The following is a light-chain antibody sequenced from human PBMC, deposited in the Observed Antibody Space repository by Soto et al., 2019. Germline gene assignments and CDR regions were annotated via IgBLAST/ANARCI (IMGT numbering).Light chain of an antibody. Sequence: QSALTQPPSASGSPGQSVTISCTGTSGDVGGYNYVSWYQQHPGKAPKLMIYEVSKRPSGVPDRFSGSKSGNTASLTVSGLQAEDEADYYCSSQAGSDSLMVFGGGTKLTVL. V-gene: IGLV2-8*01. CDR3: SSQAGSDSLMV. CDR1: SGDVGGYNY. CDR2: EVS. J-gene: IGLJ2*01.